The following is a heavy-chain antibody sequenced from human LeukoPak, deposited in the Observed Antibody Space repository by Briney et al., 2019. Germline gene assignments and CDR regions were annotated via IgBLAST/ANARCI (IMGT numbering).Heavy chain of an antibody. CDR1: ASSFTFCY. CDR2: IKPNSGGT. Sequence: ASVNVSFKSSASSFTFCYRRWVRHAPGQGLGWMGGIKPNSGGTKYAQKFPGRLTMTRDTSISTPYIELTRLRSDHTAVYYCARDRRDGYNPYYFDSWGQGTLVTVSS. V-gene: IGHV1-2*02. D-gene: IGHD5-24*01. CDR3: ARDRRDGYNPYYFDS. J-gene: IGHJ4*02.